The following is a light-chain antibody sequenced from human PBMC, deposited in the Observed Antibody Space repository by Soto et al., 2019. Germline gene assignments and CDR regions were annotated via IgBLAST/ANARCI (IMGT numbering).Light chain of an antibody. CDR1: SIDVGGYNY. J-gene: IGLJ1*01. V-gene: IGLV2-8*01. Sequence: QSVLTQPPSASGAPGQSVAISCTGTSIDVGGYNYVSWYQQHPGKAPKLMIYEVNKRPSGVPDRFSASKSGNKASLTVSGPQAEDEADYYCSSYAGSSNVFGTGTKVTV. CDR3: SSYAGSSNV. CDR2: EVN.